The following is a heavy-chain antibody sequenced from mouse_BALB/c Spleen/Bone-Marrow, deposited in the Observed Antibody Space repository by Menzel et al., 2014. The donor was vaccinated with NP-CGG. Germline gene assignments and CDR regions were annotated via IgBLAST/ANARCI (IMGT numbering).Heavy chain of an antibody. CDR2: IYPGSGNT. Sequence: VQLQQSGTELVRPWTSVKISCKASGYAFTNYWLGWVKQRPGHGLEWLGDIYPGSGNTYYNEKFKGKVTLPADKSSSTVYMQHSGVTSEDSGVYFCTRRRSLDYWGQGTTLTVSS. CDR3: TRRRSLDY. J-gene: IGHJ2*01. CDR1: GYAFTNYW. V-gene: IGHV1-63*01.